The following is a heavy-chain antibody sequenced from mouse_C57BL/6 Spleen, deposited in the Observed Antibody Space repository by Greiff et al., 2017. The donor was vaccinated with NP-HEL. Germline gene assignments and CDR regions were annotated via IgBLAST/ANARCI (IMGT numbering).Heavy chain of an antibody. D-gene: IGHD1-1*01. J-gene: IGHJ1*03. V-gene: IGHV1-15*01. CDR2: IDPETGGT. CDR3: TRRYYGSSYLLYWYFDV. Sequence: QVQLQQSGAELVRPGASVTLSCKASGYTFTDYEMHWVKQTPVHGLEWIGAIDPETGGTAYNQKFKGKAILTADKSSSTAYMELRSLTSEDSAVYYCTRRYYGSSYLLYWYFDVWGTGTTVTVSS. CDR1: GYTFTDYE.